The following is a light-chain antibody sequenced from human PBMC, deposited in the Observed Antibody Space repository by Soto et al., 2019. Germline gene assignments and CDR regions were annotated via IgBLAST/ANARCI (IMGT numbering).Light chain of an antibody. CDR2: EVS. CDR3: NSYTSKSTGV. V-gene: IGLV2-14*01. J-gene: IGLJ1*01. Sequence: QSALTQPASVSGSPGQSITISCTGTSSDVGGYNYVSWYQHHPGKAPKLIIYEVSIRPSGVSNRFSGSKSGNTASLTISGLQAEDEADYYCNSYTSKSTGVFGTGTKLTVL. CDR1: SSDVGGYNY.